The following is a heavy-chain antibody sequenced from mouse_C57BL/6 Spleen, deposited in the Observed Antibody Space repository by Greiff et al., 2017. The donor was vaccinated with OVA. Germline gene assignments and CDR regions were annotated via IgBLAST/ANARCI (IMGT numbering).Heavy chain of an antibody. V-gene: IGHV6-3*01. J-gene: IGHJ3*01. CDR2: IRLKSDNYAT. Sequence: EVQLVESGGGLVQPGGSMKLSCVASGFTFSNYWMNWVRQSPEKGLEWVAQIRLKSDNYATHYAESVKGRFTISRDDSKSSVYLQMNNLRAEDTGIYYCTAQTAQATRLAFAYWGQGTLVTVSA. CDR3: TAQTAQATRLAFAY. CDR1: GFTFSNYW. D-gene: IGHD3-2*02.